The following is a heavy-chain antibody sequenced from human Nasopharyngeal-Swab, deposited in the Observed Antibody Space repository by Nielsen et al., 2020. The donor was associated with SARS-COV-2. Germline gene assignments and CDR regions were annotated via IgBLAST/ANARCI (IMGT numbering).Heavy chain of an antibody. CDR1: GGTFSSYA. J-gene: IGHJ6*04. Sequence: SVKVSCKASGGTFSSYAFSWVRQAPGQGLEWMGRIIPIVGIATYAQKFEGRVTITADKSTSTAYMELGSLRSEDTAVYYCARDQRRITIFGVVIIPCGVWGKGTTVTVSS. CDR2: IIPIVGIA. CDR3: ARDQRRITIFGVVIIPCGV. V-gene: IGHV1-69*04. D-gene: IGHD3-3*01.